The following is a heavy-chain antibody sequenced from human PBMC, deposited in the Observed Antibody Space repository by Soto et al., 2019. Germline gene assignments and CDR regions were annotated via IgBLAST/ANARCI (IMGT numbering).Heavy chain of an antibody. CDR1: GGSIKTSRYY. CDR3: ATPGYASGDVHY. J-gene: IGHJ4*02. CDR2: IYYSGST. D-gene: IGHD2-2*01. Sequence: ETLSLTCTVSGGSIKTSRYYWGWIRQPPGKGLEWIGSIYYSGSTYYNPSLKSRVTISVDTSKNHFSLKLSSVTAADTAVYFCATPGYASGDVHYWGQGSLVTVSS. V-gene: IGHV4-39*02.